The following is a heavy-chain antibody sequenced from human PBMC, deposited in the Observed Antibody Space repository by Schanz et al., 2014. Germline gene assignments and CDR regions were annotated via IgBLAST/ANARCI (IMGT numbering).Heavy chain of an antibody. CDR3: ARDGGRDGYNLACDV. CDR1: GFTFRSYG. CDR2: ISYDGSSK. Sequence: QAQLVESGGGVVQPGRSLRLSCAASGFTFRSYGMHWVRQAPGKGLEWVALISYDGSSKNHADSVQGRFIISRDSSKNTLFLQMNRLRAEDTAVYFCARDGGRDGYNLACDVWGQGTLVAVSS. D-gene: IGHD5-12*01. J-gene: IGHJ3*01. V-gene: IGHV3-33*01.